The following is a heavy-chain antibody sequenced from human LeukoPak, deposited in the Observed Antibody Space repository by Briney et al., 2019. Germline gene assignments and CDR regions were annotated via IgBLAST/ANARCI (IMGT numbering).Heavy chain of an antibody. V-gene: IGHV3-23*01. J-gene: IGHJ3*02. CDR3: ASLLLRWPDDAFDI. CDR1: GITFSSYP. Sequence: GGSLRLSCAASGITFSSYPMAWVRQAPGKGLEWVSTISGSGGSTYYADSVKGRFTISRDNSKNTLYLQMNSLRAEDTAVYYCASLLLRWPDDAFDIWGQGTMVTVSS. CDR2: ISGSGGST. D-gene: IGHD2-15*01.